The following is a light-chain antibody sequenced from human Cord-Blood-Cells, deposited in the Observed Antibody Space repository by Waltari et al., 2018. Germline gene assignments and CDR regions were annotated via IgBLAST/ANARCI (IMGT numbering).Light chain of an antibody. CDR1: GSNPGAGYE. J-gene: IGLJ3*02. V-gene: IGLV1-40*01. Sequence: QSVLTQPPSVSEAPGQRVTITRTGRGSNPGAGYEVHWYQQLPGTAPKLLIYGNSKRPSGVPDRFSGSKSGTSASLAITGLQAEDEADYYCQSYDSSLSGWVFGGGTKLTVL. CDR2: GNS. CDR3: QSYDSSLSGWV.